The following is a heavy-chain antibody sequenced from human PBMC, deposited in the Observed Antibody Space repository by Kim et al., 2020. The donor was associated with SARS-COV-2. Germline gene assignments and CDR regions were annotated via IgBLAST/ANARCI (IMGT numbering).Heavy chain of an antibody. J-gene: IGHJ4*02. CDR2: IYYSGST. V-gene: IGHV4-31*03. CDR1: GGSISSGGYY. CDR3: ARQVLRYLDWLPKHFDY. D-gene: IGHD3-9*01. Sequence: SETLSLTCTVSGGSISSGGYYWSWIRQHPGKGLEWIGYIYYSGSTYYNPPLKSRVTISVDTSKNQFSLKLSSVTAADAAVYFCARQVLRYLDWLPKHFDYWGQGTLLTVSS.